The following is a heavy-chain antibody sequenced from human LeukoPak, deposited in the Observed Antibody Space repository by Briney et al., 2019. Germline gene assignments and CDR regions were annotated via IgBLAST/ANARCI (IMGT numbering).Heavy chain of an antibody. J-gene: IGHJ5*02. Sequence: SETLSLTCTVSGGSISSYYWSWIRQPAGKGLEWIGRIYTSGSTNYNPSLKSRVTMSVDTSKNQFSLKLSSVTAADTAVYYCARVSLGYCSSTSCLGFDPWGQGTLVTVSS. CDR2: IYTSGST. D-gene: IGHD2-2*01. CDR1: GGSISSYY. CDR3: ARVSLGYCSSTSCLGFDP. V-gene: IGHV4-4*07.